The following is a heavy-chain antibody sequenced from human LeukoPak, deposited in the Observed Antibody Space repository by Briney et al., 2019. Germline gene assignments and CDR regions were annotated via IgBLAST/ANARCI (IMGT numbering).Heavy chain of an antibody. D-gene: IGHD3-10*01. J-gene: IGHJ4*02. V-gene: IGHV1-69*05. CDR1: GGTFSSYA. Sequence: SVKVSCKASGGTFSSYAISWVRQAPGQGLEWMGGIIPILGTANYAQKFQGRVTITTDESTSTAYMELSSLRSEDTAVYYCASARGSGSNTDYWGQGTLVTASS. CDR3: ASARGSGSNTDY. CDR2: IIPILGTA.